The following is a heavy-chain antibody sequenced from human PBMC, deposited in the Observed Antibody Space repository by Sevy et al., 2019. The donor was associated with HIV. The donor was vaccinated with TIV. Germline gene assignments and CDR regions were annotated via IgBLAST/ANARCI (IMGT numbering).Heavy chain of an antibody. D-gene: IGHD3-10*01. CDR3: ARGPRSPTMVLEGWFDP. Sequence: QHGGSLRLSCAASGFTVSSNYMSWVRQAPGKGLEWVSVIYSGGSTYYADSVKGRFTISRDNSKNTLYLQMNSLRAEDTAVYYWARGPRSPTMVLEGWFDPWGQGTLVTVSS. CDR1: GFTVSSNY. V-gene: IGHV3-53*01. CDR2: IYSGGST. J-gene: IGHJ5*02.